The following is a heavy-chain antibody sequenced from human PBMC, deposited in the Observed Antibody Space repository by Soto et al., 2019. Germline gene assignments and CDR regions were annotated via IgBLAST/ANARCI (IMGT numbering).Heavy chain of an antibody. Sequence: GGSLRLSCAASGFTFSNYNMNWVRQAPGRGLEWVSSISTSSSYIYYADSVKGRFTISGDNAKNSLYLQMNSLRAEDTAVYYCATSYSSGSFDYWGQGTLVTVSS. J-gene: IGHJ4*02. CDR1: GFTFSNYN. CDR3: ATSYSSGSFDY. CDR2: ISTSSSYI. V-gene: IGHV3-21*01. D-gene: IGHD6-19*01.